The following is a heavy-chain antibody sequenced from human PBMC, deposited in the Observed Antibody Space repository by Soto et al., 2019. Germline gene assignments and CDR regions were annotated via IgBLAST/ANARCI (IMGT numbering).Heavy chain of an antibody. CDR3: ARVSSWWLKKGDY. CDR1: GYTFTSYA. V-gene: IGHV1-3*01. Sequence: ASVKVSCKASGYTFTSYAMHWVRQAPGQRLEWMGWINAGNGNTKYSQKFQGRVTITRDTSASTAYMELSSLRSEDTAVYYYARVSSWWLKKGDYWGQGTLVTVSS. D-gene: IGHD2-21*02. CDR2: INAGNGNT. J-gene: IGHJ4*02.